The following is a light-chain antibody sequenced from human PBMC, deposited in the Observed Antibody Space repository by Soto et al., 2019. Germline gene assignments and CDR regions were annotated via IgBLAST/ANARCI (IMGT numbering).Light chain of an antibody. Sequence: DIQMTQSPSSLSASVGDRVTITCRASQSISSYLNWYQQKPGKAPKLLLYAASSLQSGVPSRFSGSGFGTDFTLTISSLQPDDFATYYCQQSYSTRLTFGGGTKVEIK. CDR1: QSISSY. V-gene: IGKV1-39*01. CDR3: QQSYSTRLT. J-gene: IGKJ4*01. CDR2: AAS.